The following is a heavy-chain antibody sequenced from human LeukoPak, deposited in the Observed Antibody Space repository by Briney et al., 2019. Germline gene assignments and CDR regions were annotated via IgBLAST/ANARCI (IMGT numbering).Heavy chain of an antibody. CDR3: AKEASGSQGIYYYGMDV. Sequence: GSLRLSCVASGFSFSHHGIHWVRQAPGKGLEWVAVISHDGGIKYYADSVKGRFGISRDNSKNTLELQMDNLRAEDTAIYYCAKEASGSQGIYYYGMDVWGQGTTVTVSS. CDR1: GFSFSHHG. D-gene: IGHD1-26*01. CDR2: ISHDGGIK. J-gene: IGHJ6*02. V-gene: IGHV3-30*18.